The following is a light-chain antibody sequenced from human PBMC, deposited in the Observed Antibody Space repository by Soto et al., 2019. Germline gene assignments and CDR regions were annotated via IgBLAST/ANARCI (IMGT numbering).Light chain of an antibody. V-gene: IGLV2-14*01. CDR3: SSFTTNYFYV. Sequence: QSALTQPASVSGSPGQSITISCTGTGSDIGAYNYVSWYQQHPGKAPKLIIHGVTHRPSGVSTRFSASKSAYTASLTISGLQAEDEADYYCSSFTTNYFYVFGPGTKLTDL. CDR1: GSDIGAYNY. CDR2: GVT. J-gene: IGLJ1*01.